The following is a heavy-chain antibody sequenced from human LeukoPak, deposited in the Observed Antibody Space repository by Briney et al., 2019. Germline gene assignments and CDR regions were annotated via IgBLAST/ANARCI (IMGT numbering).Heavy chain of an antibody. J-gene: IGHJ5*02. CDR2: IYYSGST. V-gene: IGHV4-59*01. D-gene: IGHD3-10*01. CDR3: ARDSSYYGSGSYP. Sequence: NSSETLSLTCTVSGGSISSYYWSRIRQPPGKGLEWIGYIYYSGSTNYNPSLKSRVTISVDTSKNQFSLKLSSVTAADTAMYYCARDSSYYGSGSYPWGQGTLVTVSS. CDR1: GGSISSYY.